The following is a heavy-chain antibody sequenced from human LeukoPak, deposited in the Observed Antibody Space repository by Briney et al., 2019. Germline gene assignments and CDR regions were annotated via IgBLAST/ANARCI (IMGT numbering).Heavy chain of an antibody. V-gene: IGHV3-30-3*01. CDR2: ISYDGSSK. Sequence: PGRSLRLSCAASGFTFSSYAMHWVRQAPGKGLEWVAVISYDGSSKYYADSVKGRFTISRDNSKNALYLQMNSLRAEDTAVYYCARGGTTGTTSPLRTFDIWGQGTMVTVSS. CDR1: GFTFSSYA. CDR3: ARGGTTGTTSPLRTFDI. J-gene: IGHJ3*02. D-gene: IGHD1-1*01.